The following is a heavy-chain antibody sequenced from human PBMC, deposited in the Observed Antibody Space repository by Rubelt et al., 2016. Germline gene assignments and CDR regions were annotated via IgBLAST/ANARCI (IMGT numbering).Heavy chain of an antibody. CDR3: ARGVLAVAGGYDY. Sequence: QVQLQQWGAGLLKPSETLSLTCVVYGGSLSGYYWSWIRQPPGKGLEWIGEINHSGSTNYNPSLKSRVTISVDTSKNQFSLKLSSVTAADTAVYYCARGVLAVAGGYDYWGQGTLVTVSS. CDR1: GGSLSGYY. J-gene: IGHJ4*02. CDR2: INHSGST. D-gene: IGHD6-19*01. V-gene: IGHV4-34*01.